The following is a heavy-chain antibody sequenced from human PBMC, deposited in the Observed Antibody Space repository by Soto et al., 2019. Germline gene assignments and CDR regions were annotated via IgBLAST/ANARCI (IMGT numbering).Heavy chain of an antibody. V-gene: IGHV1-58*01. CDR1: GFTFTSSA. J-gene: IGHJ3*02. CDR3: AAAANYYDSSGYFPDAFDI. D-gene: IGHD3-22*01. CDR2: IVVGSGNT. Sequence: SVKVPCKASGFTFTSSAVQWVRQARGQRLEWIGWIVVGSGNTNYAQKFQERVTITRDMSTSTAYMELSSLRSEDTAVYYCAAAANYYDSSGYFPDAFDIWGQGTMVTVSS.